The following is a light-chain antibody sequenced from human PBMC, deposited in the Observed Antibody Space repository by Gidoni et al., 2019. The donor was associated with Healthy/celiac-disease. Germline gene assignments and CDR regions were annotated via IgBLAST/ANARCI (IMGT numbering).Light chain of an antibody. CDR1: QSISSW. Sequence: DIQMPRSPSTLSASVGDRVTITCRASQSISSWLAWYQQKPGKPPKLLIYKASSLESGVPSRFSGSGSGTEFTRTISSLQPYDFATYYCQQYNSYPLTFGQGTKVEIQ. CDR2: KAS. V-gene: IGKV1-5*03. CDR3: QQYNSYPLT. J-gene: IGKJ1*01.